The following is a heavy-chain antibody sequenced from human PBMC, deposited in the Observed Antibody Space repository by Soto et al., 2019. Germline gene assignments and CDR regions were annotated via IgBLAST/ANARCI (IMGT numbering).Heavy chain of an antibody. CDR1: GNTFTNYY. D-gene: IGHD2-21*02. J-gene: IGHJ4*02. CDR3: ARGGHVVVVTAAFDY. V-gene: IGHV1-46*01. CDR2: VNPSGGHT. Sequence: QVQLMQSGAEVKKPGASVKVSCKASGNTFTNYYIHWVRQAPGQGLEWMGTVNPSGGHTTYSQNFLGRVTMTRAQPTSTLYMELTSLTSDATAVYYCARGGHVVVVTAAFDYWGQGTLVTVSS.